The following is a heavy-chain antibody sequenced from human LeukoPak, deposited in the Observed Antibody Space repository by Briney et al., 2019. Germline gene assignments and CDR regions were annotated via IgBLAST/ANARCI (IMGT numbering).Heavy chain of an antibody. CDR2: ISGSGGST. D-gene: IGHD4-11*01. V-gene: IGHV3-23*01. CDR3: AKDGAVSAAYYFDY. J-gene: IGHJ4*02. Sequence: GGSLRLSCVASGFSFDDYGMFWVRQAPGKGLEWVSAISGSGGSTYYADSVKGRFTISRDNSKNTLYLQMNSLRAEDTAVYYCAKDGAVSAAYYFDYWGQGTLVTVSS. CDR1: GFSFDDYG.